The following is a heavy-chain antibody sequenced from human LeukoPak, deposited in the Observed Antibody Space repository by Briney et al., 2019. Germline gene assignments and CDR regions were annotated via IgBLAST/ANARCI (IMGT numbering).Heavy chain of an antibody. CDR1: GDSISNGIYY. Sequence: ESSETLSLTCTVSGDSISNGIYYWSWIRQPAGKGLEWIGRIYTTGSTNYNPSLESRVTISVDTSKNQFSLRLSSVTAADTAVYYCARALDMSGWGDYWGQGTLVTVSS. J-gene: IGHJ4*02. D-gene: IGHD3-22*01. V-gene: IGHV4-61*02. CDR2: IYTTGST. CDR3: ARALDMSGWGDY.